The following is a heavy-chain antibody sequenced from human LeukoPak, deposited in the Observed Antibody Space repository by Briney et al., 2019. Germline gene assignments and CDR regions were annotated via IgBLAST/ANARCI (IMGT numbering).Heavy chain of an antibody. D-gene: IGHD3-10*01. CDR2: IYTSGST. CDR1: GGSISSYY. V-gene: IGHV4-4*07. Sequence: SETLSLTCTVSGGSISSYYWSWIRQPAGKGLEWIGRIYTSGSTNYNPSLKSRVTMSVDTSKNQFSLRLSSVTAADTAVYYCARGEGLWFGDYFDYWGQGTLVTVSS. J-gene: IGHJ4*02. CDR3: ARGEGLWFGDYFDY.